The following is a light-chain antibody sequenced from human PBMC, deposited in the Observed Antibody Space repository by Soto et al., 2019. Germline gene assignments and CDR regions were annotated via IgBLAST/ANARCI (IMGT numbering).Light chain of an antibody. CDR3: QKYNNWPFT. V-gene: IGKV3-15*01. J-gene: IGKJ3*01. Sequence: EIVMTQSPATLSVSPGERATLSCRASQSVSSNLAWYQQKPGQAPRLLIYVASTRATGIPARFSGSGSGTEVTLSISRLPSEDFTVYYCQKYNNWPFTFGPGTKVDIK. CDR2: VAS. CDR1: QSVSSN.